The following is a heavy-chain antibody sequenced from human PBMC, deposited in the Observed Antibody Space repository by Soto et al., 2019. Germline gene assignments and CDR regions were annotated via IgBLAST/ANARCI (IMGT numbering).Heavy chain of an antibody. CDR3: AKRSGDGYFDL. D-gene: IGHD5-12*01. CDR1: GFTFSNFV. Sequence: EVQLLESGGGLVQPGGSLRLTCAASGFTFSNFVMGWVRRAPGKGLEWVSAIGGTSGSTYYADSVKGRFTISRDNSKNTLFQNVNGLRADDTAVYYCAKRSGDGYFDLWGRGTLVTVSS. V-gene: IGHV3-23*01. CDR2: IGGTSGST. J-gene: IGHJ2*01.